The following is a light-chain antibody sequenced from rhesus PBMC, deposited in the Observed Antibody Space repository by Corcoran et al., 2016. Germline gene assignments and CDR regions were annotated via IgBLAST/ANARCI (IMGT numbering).Light chain of an antibody. CDR2: KAS. J-gene: IGKJ3*01. CDR1: ENVNNY. Sequence: DIQMTQSPSSLSASVGDRVTISCRASENVNNYLNWYQQKPGKAPKLLIYKASTLQSGVPSRFSGSGSGTDYTFTISSLQPYDVATYYCQHGYGTPFSFGPGTKLDIK. V-gene: IGKV1-74*01. CDR3: QHGYGTPFS.